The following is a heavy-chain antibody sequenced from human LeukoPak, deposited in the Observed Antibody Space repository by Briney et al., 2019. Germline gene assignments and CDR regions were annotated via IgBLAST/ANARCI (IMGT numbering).Heavy chain of an antibody. Sequence: SETLSLTCTVSGGSISSGGYYWSWIRQHPGKGLEWIGYIYYGGSTYYNPSLKSRVTISVDTSKNQFSLKLSSVTAADTAVYYCARVGGNLGYCSGGSCYDSDYWGQGTLVTVSS. CDR3: ARVGGNLGYCSGGSCYDSDY. D-gene: IGHD2-15*01. J-gene: IGHJ4*02. CDR2: IYYGGST. V-gene: IGHV4-31*03. CDR1: GGSISSGGYY.